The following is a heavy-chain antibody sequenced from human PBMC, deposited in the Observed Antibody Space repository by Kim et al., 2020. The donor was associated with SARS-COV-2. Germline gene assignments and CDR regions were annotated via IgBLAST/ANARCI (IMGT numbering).Heavy chain of an antibody. J-gene: IGHJ4*02. V-gene: IGHV3-23*01. Sequence: ADSVKGRFTISRDNSKNTLYLQMNSLRAEDTAVYYCAKGLSYYGSGSSDYWGQGTLVSVSS. D-gene: IGHD3-10*01. CDR3: AKGLSYYGSGSSDY.